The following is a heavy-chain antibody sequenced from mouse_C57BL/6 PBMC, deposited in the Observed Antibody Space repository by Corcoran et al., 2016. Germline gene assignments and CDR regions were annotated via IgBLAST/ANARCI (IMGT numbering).Heavy chain of an antibody. V-gene: IGHV1-26*01. CDR1: RYTFTDYY. Sequence: EVQLQQSGPELVKPGASVKISCKASRYTFTDYYMNWVKQSHGKSLEWIGDINPNNGGTSYNQKFKGKATLTVDKSSSTAYMELRSLTSEDSAVYYCARYVYYAMDYWGQGTSVTVSS. CDR2: INPNNGGT. CDR3: ARYVYYAMDY. J-gene: IGHJ4*01.